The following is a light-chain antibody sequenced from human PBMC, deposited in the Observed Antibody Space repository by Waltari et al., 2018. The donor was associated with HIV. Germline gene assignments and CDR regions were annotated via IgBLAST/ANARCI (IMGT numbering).Light chain of an antibody. CDR2: GVS. V-gene: IGLV2-14*03. J-gene: IGLJ2*01. CDR3: CSYTAIHTLI. Sequence: QSALTQPASVSGSPGQSITISCAGTTSDIGIVDSVSWYQQHPGRAPQLMIFGVSSRPSGVSSRFSGSKSGNTASLTISGLQAEDEANYYCCSYTAIHTLIFGGGTKLTVL. CDR1: TSDIGIVDS.